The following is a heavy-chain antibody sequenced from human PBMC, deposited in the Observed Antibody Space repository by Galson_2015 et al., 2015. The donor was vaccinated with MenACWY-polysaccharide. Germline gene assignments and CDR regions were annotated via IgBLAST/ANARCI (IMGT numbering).Heavy chain of an antibody. J-gene: IGHJ4*02. V-gene: IGHV3-21*01. D-gene: IGHD3-10*01. CDR3: ARDRKGSSWEVYSDDH. Sequence: SLRLSCAASGFTFSSYCMNWVRQAPAKGLEWVSSITKISSYIYYADSVKGRFTISRDNDKISLYLQMNSLRAEDTVVYYCARDRKGSSWEVYSDDHRGQGTLVTVSS. CDR2: ITKISSYI. CDR1: GFTFSSYC.